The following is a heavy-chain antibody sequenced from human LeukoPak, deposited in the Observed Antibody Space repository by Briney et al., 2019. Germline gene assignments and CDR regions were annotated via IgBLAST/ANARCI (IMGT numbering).Heavy chain of an antibody. J-gene: IGHJ3*02. CDR3: ARDLEGYGDSPDI. CDR2: SSTFNGNR. D-gene: IGHD4-17*01. V-gene: IGHV1-18*01. CDR1: GYTFLHHG. Sequence: GASVKVSCKASGYTFLHHGISWVRQAPGQGLEWMGWSSTFNGNRYYPPKLQDRVTMTTDTSTTTAYMELRSLTSDDTAVYYCARDLEGYGDSPDIWGQGTLVTVSS.